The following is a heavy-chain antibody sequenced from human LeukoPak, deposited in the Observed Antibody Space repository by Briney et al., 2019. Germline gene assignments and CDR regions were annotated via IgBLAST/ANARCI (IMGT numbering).Heavy chain of an antibody. V-gene: IGHV3-53*01. J-gene: IGHJ4*02. CDR3: ARAPWSYGLFYFDY. Sequence: GGSLRLSCAASGFTVSSNYMSWVRQAPGKGLEWVSVIYSGGSTNYADSVKGRFTISRDNSKNTLYLQMNSLRAEDTAVYYCARAPWSYGLFYFDYWGQGTLVTVSS. CDR1: GFTVSSNY. D-gene: IGHD3-10*01. CDR2: IYSGGST.